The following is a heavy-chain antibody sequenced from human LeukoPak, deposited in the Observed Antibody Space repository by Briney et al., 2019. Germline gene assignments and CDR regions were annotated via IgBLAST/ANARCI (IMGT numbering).Heavy chain of an antibody. CDR3: AGSSGWFPYAFDI. V-gene: IGHV4-39*07. Sequence: SETLSLTCTVSGGSISSSSYYWGWIRQPPGKGLEWIGLIYASGSTNYNPSLKSRVTMAVDTSKNQFSLKLSSVTAADTAVYYCAGSSGWFPYAFDIWGQGTMVTVSS. D-gene: IGHD6-19*01. J-gene: IGHJ3*02. CDR1: GGSISSSSYY. CDR2: IYASGST.